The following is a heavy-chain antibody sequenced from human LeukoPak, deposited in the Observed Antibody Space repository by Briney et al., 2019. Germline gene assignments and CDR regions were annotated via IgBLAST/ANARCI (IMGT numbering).Heavy chain of an antibody. CDR1: GGSISSYY. D-gene: IGHD2-8*01. Sequence: SETLSLTCTVSGGSISSYYGSWIRQPPGKGLEWIGYIYYSGSTNYNPSLKSRVTISVDTSKNQFSLKLSSVTAADTAVYYCARDIVLMVYANYYYYMDVWGKGTTVTVSS. J-gene: IGHJ6*03. V-gene: IGHV4-59*01. CDR2: IYYSGST. CDR3: ARDIVLMVYANYYYYMDV.